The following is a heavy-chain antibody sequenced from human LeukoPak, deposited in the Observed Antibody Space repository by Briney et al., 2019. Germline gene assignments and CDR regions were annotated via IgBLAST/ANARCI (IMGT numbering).Heavy chain of an antibody. CDR1: GFTLSSYA. V-gene: IGHV3-23*01. J-gene: IGHJ4*02. Sequence: GGSLRLSCAASGFTLSSYAMDWVRQAPGKGLEWVSSIGGSGGSTYYADSVKGRFTISRDKSKNTLYLQMNSLRAEDTAVYYCARDYYRFDFWGQGTLVTVSS. CDR2: IGGSGGST. CDR3: ARDYYRFDF. D-gene: IGHD1-26*01.